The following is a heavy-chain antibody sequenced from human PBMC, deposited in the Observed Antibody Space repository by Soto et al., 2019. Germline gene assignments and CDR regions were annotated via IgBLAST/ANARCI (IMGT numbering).Heavy chain of an antibody. J-gene: IGHJ4*02. CDR1: GFTFISYG. CDR3: AKEQGTSFEY. V-gene: IGHV3-30*18. CDR2: ISVDGRNT. Sequence: GGSLRLSCAASGFTFISYGMHWVRQAPGKGLEWVAVISVDGRNTYYTDSVSVKGRFTISRDNSKNTLYLQMNSLRPEDTAVYYCAKEQGTSFEYWGQGTLVTVSS. D-gene: IGHD2-2*01.